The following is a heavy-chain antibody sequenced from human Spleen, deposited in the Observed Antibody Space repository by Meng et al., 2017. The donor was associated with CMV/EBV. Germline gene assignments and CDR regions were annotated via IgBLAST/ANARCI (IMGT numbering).Heavy chain of an antibody. J-gene: IGHJ4*02. Sequence: GESLKISCAASGFTFSYYAMHWVRQAPGKGLEWVANIKQDGSEKYYVDSVKGRFTISRDNAKNSLYLQMNSLRAEDTALYYCAKDFDDYGDPGYFDYWGQGTLVTVSS. CDR1: GFTFSYYA. D-gene: IGHD4-17*01. CDR3: AKDFDDYGDPGYFDY. V-gene: IGHV3-7*03. CDR2: IKQDGSEK.